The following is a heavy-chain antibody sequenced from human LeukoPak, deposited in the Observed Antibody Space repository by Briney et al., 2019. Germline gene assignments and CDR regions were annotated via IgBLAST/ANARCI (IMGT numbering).Heavy chain of an antibody. CDR2: KSGAGRD. V-gene: IGHV4-4*09. D-gene: IGHD3-16*02. J-gene: IGHJ4*02. CDR1: GVSIRTYY. CDR3: ARDLKYDYVWGSYRSLPHFDY. Sequence: SETLSLTCTVSGVSIRTYYWSWLRQPPGKGLEWIGYKSGAGRDLYNPSLKSRVTISVDTSKNHFSLKLASVTAADTAVYYCARDLKYDYVWGSYRSLPHFDYWGQGTLATVSS.